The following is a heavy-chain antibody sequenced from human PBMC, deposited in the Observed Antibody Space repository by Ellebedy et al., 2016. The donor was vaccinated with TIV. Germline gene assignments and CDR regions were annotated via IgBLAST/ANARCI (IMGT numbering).Heavy chain of an antibody. V-gene: IGHV3-7*01. Sequence: GGSLRLXXAASGFTFSSHAMSWVRQAPGKGLEWVANIDQDGSGKFYVDSVEGRLTISRDNAKNSVNLQMNSLRVEDTAVYYCARIGVGSGFEIWGQGTMVTVSS. D-gene: IGHD3-3*01. CDR3: ARIGVGSGFEI. J-gene: IGHJ3*02. CDR2: IDQDGSGK. CDR1: GFTFSSHA.